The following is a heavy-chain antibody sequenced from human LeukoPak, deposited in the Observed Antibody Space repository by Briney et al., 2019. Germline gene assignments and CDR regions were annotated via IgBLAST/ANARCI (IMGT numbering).Heavy chain of an antibody. CDR3: ARECSRPGSLRYYYYCMDV. Sequence: SETLSLTCTVSGGSISRYYWSWIRQPAGKGLEWIGRIYTSGSTNYNPSLKSRVTMSVDTSKNQFSLKLSSVTAADTAVYYCARECSRPGSLRYYYYCMDVWGKGTTVTVSS. D-gene: IGHD1-1*01. CDR2: IYTSGST. CDR1: GGSISRYY. J-gene: IGHJ6*03. V-gene: IGHV4-4*07.